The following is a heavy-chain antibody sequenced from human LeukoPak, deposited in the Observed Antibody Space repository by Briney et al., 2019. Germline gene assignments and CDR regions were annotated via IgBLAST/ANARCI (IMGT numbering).Heavy chain of an antibody. V-gene: IGHV3-66*01. CDR3: ARANWYFDL. CDR2: IYSDGTT. J-gene: IGHJ2*01. Sequence: GGSLRLSCAASGLTVNSNYMSWVRQAPGKGLEWVSFIYSDGTTYYADSVKGRFNISRDDSRNTVYLQMTSLRAEDTAFYYCARANWYFDLCGRGTLLTVSS. CDR1: GLTVNSNY.